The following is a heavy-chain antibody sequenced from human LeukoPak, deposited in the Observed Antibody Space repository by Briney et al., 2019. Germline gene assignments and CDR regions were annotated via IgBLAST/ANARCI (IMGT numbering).Heavy chain of an antibody. CDR2: IYHTGIT. Sequence: PSETLSLTCLVSGDSISSRNYWGWIRQPPGKGLEWIGSIYHTGITYYNPSLKSRVTLSVDTSKNQFSPRMNSVTAADTAFYYCATDNGPWGYDALDVWGQGTVVTVSS. D-gene: IGHD3-16*01. CDR1: GDSISSRNY. V-gene: IGHV4-38-2*01. J-gene: IGHJ3*01. CDR3: ATDNGPWGYDALDV.